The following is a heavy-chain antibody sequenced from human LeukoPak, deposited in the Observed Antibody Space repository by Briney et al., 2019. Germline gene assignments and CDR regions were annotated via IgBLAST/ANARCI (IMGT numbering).Heavy chain of an antibody. Sequence: GRSLRLSCAVSGFTFSSYGMHWVRQAPGKGLEWVAVIWYDGSNKYYADSVKGRFTISRDNSKNTLYLQMDSLRAEDTAVYYCARDPCYYGSGIWGYFDYWGQGTLVTVSS. J-gene: IGHJ4*02. CDR3: ARDPCYYGSGIWGYFDY. CDR1: GFTFSSYG. CDR2: IWYDGSNK. V-gene: IGHV3-33*01. D-gene: IGHD3-10*01.